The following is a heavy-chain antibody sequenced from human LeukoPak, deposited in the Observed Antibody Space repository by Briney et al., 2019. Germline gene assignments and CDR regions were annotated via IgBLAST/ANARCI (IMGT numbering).Heavy chain of an antibody. J-gene: IGHJ6*04. CDR3: ARSNSETLYGMDV. Sequence: WGSLRLSCAASGVTFSNYAMNWVRQAPGKGLECIASMSTRGNNKYNADSLSGRLTHSRDNARNAASLQMDSLRPDDTADYYCARSNSETLYGMDVKGKRTTVTVST. D-gene: IGHD4-23*01. CDR1: GVTFSNYA. CDR2: MSTRGNNK. V-gene: IGHV3-21*03.